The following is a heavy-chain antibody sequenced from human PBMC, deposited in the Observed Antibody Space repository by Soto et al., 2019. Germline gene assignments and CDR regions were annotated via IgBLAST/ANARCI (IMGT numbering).Heavy chain of an antibody. V-gene: IGHV1-69*15. CDR3: AREGYTFGPGAVRGAFDI. Sequence: QVQLVQSETAVRKPGSSVKVSCRASGGAFGSNAISWVRQAPGQGLEWMGNIIPIFGTTKNAQKFQGRVTITADESTDTAYMELSSLRSEDTAIYYCAREGYTFGPGAVRGAFDIWGQGTMVTVSS. CDR2: IIPIFGTT. D-gene: IGHD3-16*01. J-gene: IGHJ3*02. CDR1: GGAFGSNA.